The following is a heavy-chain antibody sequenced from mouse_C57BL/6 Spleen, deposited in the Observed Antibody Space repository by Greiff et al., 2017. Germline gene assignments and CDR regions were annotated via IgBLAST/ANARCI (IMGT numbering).Heavy chain of an antibody. CDR2: ILPNRGST. D-gene: IGHD2-1*01. CDR1: GYTFPSYW. V-gene: IGHV1-64*01. CDR3: ARDYVNSSWFAY. Sequence: QVQLQQPGAELVKPGVSVKLSCKASGYTFPSYWMHWVQQSPGQGLEWVGRILPNRGSTNNIEKLKSKATLTVDKSSSTAYMQLSSLTSEDSAVYYCARDYVNSSWFAYWGQGTLVTVSA. J-gene: IGHJ3*01.